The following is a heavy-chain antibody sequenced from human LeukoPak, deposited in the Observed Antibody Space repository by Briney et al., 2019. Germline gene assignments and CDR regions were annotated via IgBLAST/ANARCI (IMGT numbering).Heavy chain of an antibody. CDR1: GGSISSGGYY. V-gene: IGHV3-23*01. D-gene: IGHD6-19*01. Sequence: ETLSLTCTVSGGSISSGGYYWSWVRQAPGKGLEWVSAISGSGGSTYYADSVKGRFTISRDNSKNTLYLQMNSLRAEDTAVYYCAKEVAVAGYFDYWGQGTLVTVSS. J-gene: IGHJ4*02. CDR3: AKEVAVAGYFDY. CDR2: ISGSGGST.